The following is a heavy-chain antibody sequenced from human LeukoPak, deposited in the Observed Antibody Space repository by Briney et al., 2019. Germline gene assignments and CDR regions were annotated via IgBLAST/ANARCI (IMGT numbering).Heavy chain of an antibody. CDR1: GFTVSSNY. V-gene: IGHV3-66*01. CDR3: VTGDGYDFDY. Sequence: GGSLRLSCAASGFTVSSNYMSWVRQAPGKGLEWASVIYSDGSTYYADSVRGRFTISRDNSKNTLYLQLNSLIAEDTALYYCVTGDGYDFDYWGQGTLVTVSS. CDR2: IYSDGST. J-gene: IGHJ4*02. D-gene: IGHD5-12*01.